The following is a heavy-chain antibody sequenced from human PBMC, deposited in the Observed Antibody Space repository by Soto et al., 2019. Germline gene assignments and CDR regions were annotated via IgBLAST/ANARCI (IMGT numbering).Heavy chain of an antibody. V-gene: IGHV1-24*01. CDR2: FDPEDGET. CDR3: ATSGGPSIAATSGEFDN. Sequence: GASVKVSRKVSGYTLTELSMHWGGQAPGKRLEWMGGFDPEDGETIYAQKFQGRVTMTEDTSTDTAYMELSSLRSEDTAVYYCATSGGPSIAATSGEFDNWGQGTLLTVSS. D-gene: IGHD6-25*01. J-gene: IGHJ4*02. CDR1: GYTLTELS.